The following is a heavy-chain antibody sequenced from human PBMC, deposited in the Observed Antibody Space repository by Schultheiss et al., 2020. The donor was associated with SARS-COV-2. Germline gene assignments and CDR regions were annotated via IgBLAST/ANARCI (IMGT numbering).Heavy chain of an antibody. J-gene: IGHJ4*02. V-gene: IGHV3-7*01. CDR2: IKQDGSEK. CDR3: ARDLSGREDY. Sequence: GGSLRLSCVSSGFYFSRHWMAWVRQAPGKGLEFLAIIKQDGSEKYYVDSVKGRFTISRDNAKNSLYLQMNSLRAEDTAVYYCARDLSGREDYWGQGTLVTVSS. D-gene: IGHD3-10*01. CDR1: GFYFSRHW.